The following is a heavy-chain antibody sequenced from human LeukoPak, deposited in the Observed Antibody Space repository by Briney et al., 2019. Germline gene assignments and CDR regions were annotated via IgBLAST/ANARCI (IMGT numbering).Heavy chain of an antibody. D-gene: IGHD3-10*01. CDR3: ARDVTDLWFVKSYYYYYGMDV. CDR2: INPNSGGT. J-gene: IGHJ6*02. Sequence: ASVKVSCKASGYTFTGYYMHWVRQAPGQGLEWMGWINPNSGGTNYAQKFQGRVTMTRDTSISTAYMELSRLRSDDTAVYYCARDVTDLWFVKSYYYYYGMDVWGQGTTVTVSS. CDR1: GYTFTGYY. V-gene: IGHV1-2*02.